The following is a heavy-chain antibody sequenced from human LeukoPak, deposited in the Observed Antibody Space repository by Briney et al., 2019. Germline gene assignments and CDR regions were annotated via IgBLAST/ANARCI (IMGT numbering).Heavy chain of an antibody. Sequence: GGSLRHSCSASGFTFSWHAMHWVRQAPGKGLEYVSAISSNGGSTYYADSVKGRFTISRDNSKNTLYLQMSSLRAEDTAVFYCVRTSSGYSPIWGQGTMVTVSS. CDR2: ISSNGGST. V-gene: IGHV3-64D*06. D-gene: IGHD3-22*01. J-gene: IGHJ3*02. CDR1: GFTFSWHA. CDR3: VRTSSGYSPI.